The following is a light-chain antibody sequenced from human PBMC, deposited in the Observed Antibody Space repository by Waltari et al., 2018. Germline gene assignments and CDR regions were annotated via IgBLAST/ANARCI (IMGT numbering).Light chain of an antibody. V-gene: IGKV1-5*03. CDR3: QQFHTNVT. CDR1: QSISFW. Sequence: IQMTQSPSALSASVGDRVTITCRASQSISFWLAWYQQKPVKAPKLLIYRASTLESGVPSRFSGTGSGTEFTLTISSLQSDDFATYYCQQFHTNVTFGGGTRVEIK. CDR2: RAS. J-gene: IGKJ4*01.